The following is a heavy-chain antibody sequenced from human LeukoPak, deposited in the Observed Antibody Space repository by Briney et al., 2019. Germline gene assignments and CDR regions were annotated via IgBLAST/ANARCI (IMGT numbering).Heavy chain of an antibody. CDR1: GFSVRGNY. CDR3: ARLDILTGNYYYFNF. Sequence: GGSLRLSCAVSGFSVRGNYLSWVRQAPGKGLVWVSVIYSGGSADYADSVKGRFTISRDNSKNTMYLQMNSLRAEDTAVYYCARLDILTGNYYYFNFWGQGTLVTVSS. J-gene: IGHJ4*02. D-gene: IGHD3-9*01. CDR2: IYSGGSA. V-gene: IGHV3-66*01.